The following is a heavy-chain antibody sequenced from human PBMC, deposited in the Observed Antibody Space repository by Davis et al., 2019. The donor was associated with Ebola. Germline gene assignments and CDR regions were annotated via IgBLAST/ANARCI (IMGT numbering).Heavy chain of an antibody. CDR2: IKSDDTIK. CDR1: GFNFSDYW. D-gene: IGHD3-16*01. CDR3: VRLARLVWPYPDNEAFDL. Sequence: PGGSLRLSCAASGFNFSDYWMHWVRQVPGKGPVWLSRIKSDDTIKDCADFVKGRFSISRDNAKSTVYLQMNSLRDDDTAMYYCVRLARLVWPYPDNEAFDLWGQGTLVTVSS. V-gene: IGHV3-74*01. J-gene: IGHJ3*01.